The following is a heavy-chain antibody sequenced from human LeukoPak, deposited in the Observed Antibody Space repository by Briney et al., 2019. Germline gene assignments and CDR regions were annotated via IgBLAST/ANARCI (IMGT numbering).Heavy chain of an antibody. J-gene: IGHJ3*02. D-gene: IGHD5-12*01. Sequence: GGSLRLSCAASGFTFSSYAMSWVRQAPGKGLEWVGRIKSEIDGGATDYAAPVQGRFTISRDDSQATLYLQMNSLKTEDTAVYYCTTGGSVIVAGTRAFDIWGQGTMVTVSS. CDR2: IKSEIDGGAT. CDR1: GFTFSSYA. CDR3: TTGGSVIVAGTRAFDI. V-gene: IGHV3-15*01.